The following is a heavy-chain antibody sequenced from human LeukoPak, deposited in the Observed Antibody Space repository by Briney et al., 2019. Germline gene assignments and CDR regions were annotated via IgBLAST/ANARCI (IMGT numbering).Heavy chain of an antibody. CDR3: AKHFSSSKAFDI. V-gene: IGHV3-21*04. Sequence: PGGSLRLSCAASGFTFSSYTMNWVRQAPGKGLEWVSSINPSSNYIYYADLVKGRFTISRDNSKNTLYLQMNSLRAEDTAVYYCAKHFSSSKAFDIWGQGTMVTVSS. J-gene: IGHJ3*02. CDR1: GFTFSSYT. D-gene: IGHD6-6*01. CDR2: INPSSNYI.